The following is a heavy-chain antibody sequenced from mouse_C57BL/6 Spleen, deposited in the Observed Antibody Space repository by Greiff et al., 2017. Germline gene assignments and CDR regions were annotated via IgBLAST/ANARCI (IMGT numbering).Heavy chain of an antibody. CDR3: ARATVNYYGSSSAWFAY. D-gene: IGHD1-1*01. J-gene: IGHJ3*01. Sequence: VQLQQSDAELVKPGASVKISCKASGYTFTDHTIHWMKQSPEKGLEWIGYINPRDGSTSYNEKFKGKATLTVDQSSSTAYMQLNRLTSEDSAVYFCARATVNYYGSSSAWFAYWGQGTLVTVSA. V-gene: IGHV1-78*01. CDR1: GYTFTDHT. CDR2: INPRDGST.